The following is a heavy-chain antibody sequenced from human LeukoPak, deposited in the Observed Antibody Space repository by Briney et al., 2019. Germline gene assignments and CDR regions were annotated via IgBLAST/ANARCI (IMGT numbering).Heavy chain of an antibody. CDR1: GGSISSSSYY. Sequence: SETLSLTCTVSGGSISSSSYYWGWIRQPPGKGLEWIGSIHYTGSTYSNPSLKSRVTISEDTSKNQFSLKLSSVTAADTAVYYCARHLHVKFVPTYYYYGMDVWGQGTTVTVSS. J-gene: IGHJ6*02. V-gene: IGHV4-39*01. CDR3: ARHLHVKFVPTYYYYGMDV. D-gene: IGHD2/OR15-2a*01. CDR2: IHYTGST.